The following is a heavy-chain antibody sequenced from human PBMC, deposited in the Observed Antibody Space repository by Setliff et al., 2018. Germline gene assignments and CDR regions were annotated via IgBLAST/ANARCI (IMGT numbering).Heavy chain of an antibody. J-gene: IGHJ6*03. V-gene: IGHV4-4*07. CDR2: IYTSGST. Sequence: PSETLSLTCTVSGYSISSGYYWSWIRQPAGKGLEWIGRIYTSGSTNYNPSLKSRVTMSIDTSKNQFSLKLNSVTAADMAVYYCAREQWLDPPGYYYMDVWAKGTTVTVSS. CDR1: GYSISSGYY. CDR3: AREQWLDPPGYYYMDV. D-gene: IGHD6-19*01.